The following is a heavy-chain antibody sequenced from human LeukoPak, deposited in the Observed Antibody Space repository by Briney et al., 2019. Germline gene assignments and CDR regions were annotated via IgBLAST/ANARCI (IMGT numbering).Heavy chain of an antibody. D-gene: IGHD6-19*01. CDR1: GFTFSSYG. J-gene: IGHJ4*02. CDR3: AIELSQWPH. V-gene: IGHV3-30*03. CDR2: ISYDGSNK. Sequence: GGSLRLSCAASGFTFSSYGMHWVRQAPGKGLEWVAVISYDGSNKYYADSVKGRFTISRDNSKNTLYLQMNSLRAEDTAVYYCAIELSQWPHWGQGTLVTFSS.